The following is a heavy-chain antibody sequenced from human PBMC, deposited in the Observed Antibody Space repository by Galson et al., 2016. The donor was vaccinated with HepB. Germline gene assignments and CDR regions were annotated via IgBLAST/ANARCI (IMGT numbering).Heavy chain of an antibody. Sequence: SVKVSCKASGSTFTRSAVQWVRQARGQPLEWIGWIVVGSGNTNYEQKFQKTVTFTRDMSTSTDNMELSSLRFEDTAVYYCASATYDFWSGVAFDIWGHGTLVTVSS. CDR2: IVVGSGNT. CDR3: ASATYDFWSGVAFDI. V-gene: IGHV1-58*01. J-gene: IGHJ3*02. CDR1: GSTFTRSA. D-gene: IGHD3-3*01.